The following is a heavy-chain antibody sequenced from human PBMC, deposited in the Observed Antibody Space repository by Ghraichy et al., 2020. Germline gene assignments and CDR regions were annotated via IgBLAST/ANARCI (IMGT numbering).Heavy chain of an antibody. CDR3: ARASGLLYYDSLDP. Sequence: ASVKVSCKASGYTFAGYYIHWVRQAPGHGPEWMGYINPNSGVTNYAQELQGRVTLTRDTSISTVYMELTRLKSDDTAIYYCARASGLLYYDSLDPWGQGTLVTVSS. V-gene: IGHV1-2*02. CDR1: GYTFAGYY. D-gene: IGHD3-3*01. CDR2: INPNSGVT. J-gene: IGHJ5*02.